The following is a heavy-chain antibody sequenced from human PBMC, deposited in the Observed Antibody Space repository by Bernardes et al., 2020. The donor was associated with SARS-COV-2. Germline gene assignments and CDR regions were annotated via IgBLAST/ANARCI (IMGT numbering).Heavy chain of an antibody. CDR2: IYWNGYGT. J-gene: IGHJ6*02. Sequence: GESLRLSCAASGFTFDDYGMSWVRQAPGKALELVAGIYWNGYGTRYGDSVKGRFTISRDNAKNSLHLEMNSLRVEDTALYYCVRGPDSSGFSNHFYGMDVWGQGTTVTVYS. V-gene: IGHV3-20*04. D-gene: IGHD3-22*01. CDR3: VRGPDSSGFSNHFYGMDV. CDR1: GFTFDDYG.